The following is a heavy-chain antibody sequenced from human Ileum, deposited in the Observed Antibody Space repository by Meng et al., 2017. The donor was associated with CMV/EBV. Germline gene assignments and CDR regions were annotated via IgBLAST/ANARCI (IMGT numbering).Heavy chain of an antibody. CDR1: GGTFSSYA. CDR3: ARELIVPWGYYYYGMDV. Sequence: SVKVSCKASGGTFSSYAISWVRQAPGQGLEWMGGIIPIFGTANYAQKFQGRVTITTDESTSTAYMELSSLRSEDTAVYYCARELIVPWGYYYYGMDVWGQGTTVTVSS. J-gene: IGHJ6*02. D-gene: IGHD2/OR15-2a*01. V-gene: IGHV1-69*05. CDR2: IIPIFGTA.